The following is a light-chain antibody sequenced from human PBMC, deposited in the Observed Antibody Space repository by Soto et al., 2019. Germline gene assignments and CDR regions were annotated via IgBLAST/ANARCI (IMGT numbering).Light chain of an antibody. J-gene: IGKJ1*01. CDR2: GAS. V-gene: IGKV3-20*01. Sequence: EIVLTQSPGTLSLSPGERATLSCRASQSVSSSYLAWYQQKPGQAPRLLIYGASSRATGIPDRFSGSGSGTDFTLTISRLEPEDFALYYCQQHGSSPTTFGQGTKVEIK. CDR1: QSVSSSY. CDR3: QQHGSSPTT.